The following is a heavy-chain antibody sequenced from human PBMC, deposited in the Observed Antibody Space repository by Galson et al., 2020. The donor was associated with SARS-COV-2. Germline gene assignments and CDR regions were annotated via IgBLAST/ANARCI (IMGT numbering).Heavy chain of an antibody. J-gene: IGHJ2*01. V-gene: IGHV3-13*01. CDR2: IGTAGHT. CDR3: ARGGNYYYGSGSWYFDL. Sequence: GESLKISCAASGFTFSTYGMHWVRQTIGKGLEWVSTIGTAGHTYYAGPVKGRFTIPRENAKNSLYLQMNSLRAGDTAVYYCARGGNYYYGSGSWYFDLWGRGTLVTVSS. CDR1: GFTFSTYG. D-gene: IGHD3-10*01.